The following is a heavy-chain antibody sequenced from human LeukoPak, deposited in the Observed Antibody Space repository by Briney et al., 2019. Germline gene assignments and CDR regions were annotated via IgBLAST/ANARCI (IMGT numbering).Heavy chain of an antibody. Sequence: KPGGSLRLSCAASGFTFSDSYMTWVRQAPGKGVEWVAYISGSGHDINYSDSVKGRFTISRDNAKNSLYLQMNSLRAEDTAVYYCAKTNSGYDWTPVGVYYYYYMDVWGKGTTVTISS. D-gene: IGHD5-12*01. CDR2: ISGSGHDI. V-gene: IGHV3-11*01. CDR3: AKTNSGYDWTPVGVYYYYYMDV. J-gene: IGHJ6*03. CDR1: GFTFSDSY.